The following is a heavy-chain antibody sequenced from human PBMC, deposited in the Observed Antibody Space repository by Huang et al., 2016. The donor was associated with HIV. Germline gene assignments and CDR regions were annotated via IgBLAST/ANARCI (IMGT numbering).Heavy chain of an antibody. CDR1: GGSFSGYY. V-gene: IGHV4-34*01. CDR3: ARERMMSWLDDHDAFDI. D-gene: IGHD1-1*01. Sequence: QVQLQQWGAGLLKPSETLSLTCAVYGGSFSGYYWCWIRQSPGKGLEWIEEINHSGSTNYNPSLKSRLTIAVDTSKSQFSLKLRSVTAADTAVYYCARERMMSWLDDHDAFDIWGQGTMVTVSS. J-gene: IGHJ3*02. CDR2: INHSGST.